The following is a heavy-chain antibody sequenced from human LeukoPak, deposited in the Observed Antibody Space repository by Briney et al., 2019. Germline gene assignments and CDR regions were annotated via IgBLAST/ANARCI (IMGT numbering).Heavy chain of an antibody. Sequence: SETLSLTCTVSGGSISSSSYYWGWIRQPPGKGLEWIGSIYYSGSTYYNPSLKSRVTISVDTSKNQFSLKLSSVTAADTAVYYCARDSTQSYYYDSSGFTVGLGYWGQGTLVTVSS. J-gene: IGHJ4*02. V-gene: IGHV4-39*02. CDR1: GGSISSSSYY. CDR2: IYYSGST. D-gene: IGHD3-22*01. CDR3: ARDSTQSYYYDSSGFTVGLGY.